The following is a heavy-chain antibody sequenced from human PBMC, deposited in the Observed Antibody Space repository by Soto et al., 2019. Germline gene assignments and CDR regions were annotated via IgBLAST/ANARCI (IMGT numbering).Heavy chain of an antibody. CDR3: AIGGVTPLRCAFDI. J-gene: IGHJ3*02. V-gene: IGHV1-69*02. D-gene: IGHD2-8*02. CDR1: GGTFSTYN. Sequence: QVQLVQSGAEVKKPGSSVKVSCKASGGTFSTYNISWVRQAPGQGLAWMGRIIPILGIANYAQKFQGRVTITADKSTSTAYMELSSLRSEDTAVYYCAIGGVTPLRCAFDIWGQGTMVTVSS. CDR2: IIPILGIA.